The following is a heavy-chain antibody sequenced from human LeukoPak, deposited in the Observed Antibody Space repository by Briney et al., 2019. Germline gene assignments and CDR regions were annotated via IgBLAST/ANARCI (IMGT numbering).Heavy chain of an antibody. CDR2: IYYSGST. J-gene: IGHJ6*03. CDR1: GGSISSTTYY. D-gene: IGHD5-24*01. CDR3: SRGQDGYNYRYYYYMDV. V-gene: IGHV4-39*07. Sequence: SETLSLTYTVSGGSISSTTYYWGWIRLPPGKGLDWIGNIYYSGSTYDNPSLKSRVTISIDRSKNQFSLKLRSVTAADTAVYYCSRGQDGYNYRYYYYMDVWGKGTTVTISS.